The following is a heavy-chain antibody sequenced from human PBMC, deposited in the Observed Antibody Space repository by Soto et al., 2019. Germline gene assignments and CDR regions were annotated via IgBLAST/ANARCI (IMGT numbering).Heavy chain of an antibody. D-gene: IGHD2-2*01. J-gene: IGHJ4*02. CDR3: ARGTGDFAY. CDR2: ITTYSGNT. V-gene: IGHV1-18*01. Sequence: QVQLVQSAAEVKKPGASVKVSCKASGYTFSTFAITWVRQAPGQGLEWMGYITTYSGNTYYAQKLQGRVTMTTDTSTSTAYMELRSLRYDDTAVYFCARGTGDFAYWGQGTLVTVSS. CDR1: GYTFSTFA.